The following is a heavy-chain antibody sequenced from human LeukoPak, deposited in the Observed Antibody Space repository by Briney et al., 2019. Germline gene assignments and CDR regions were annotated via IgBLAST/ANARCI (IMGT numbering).Heavy chain of an antibody. D-gene: IGHD3-16*02. Sequence: GGSLRLSCAASGFTFSDYYMSWIRQAPGKGLEWVSLIIGSGGSIHYADSVGGRFTISRDNFKNTVFLQLSSLRPEDTAVYYCAKHGDNVWGSFRFGFDSWGQGTLVTVSS. J-gene: IGHJ4*02. V-gene: IGHV3-23*01. CDR1: GFTFSDYY. CDR3: AKHGDNVWGSFRFGFDS. CDR2: IIGSGGSI.